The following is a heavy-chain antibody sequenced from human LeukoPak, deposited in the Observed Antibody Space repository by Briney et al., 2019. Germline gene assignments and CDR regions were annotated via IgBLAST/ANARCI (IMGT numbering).Heavy chain of an antibody. CDR3: AKYSGYGWPCDY. D-gene: IGHD5-12*01. CDR2: ISGSGGST. J-gene: IGHJ4*02. Sequence: GGSLRLSCAASGFTFSSYGVSWVRQAPGKGLEWVSGISGSGGSTNYADSVKGRFTISRDNSKNTLYLQMNSLRAEDTAVYYCAKYSGYGWPCDYWGQGTLVTVSS. CDR1: GFTFSSYG. V-gene: IGHV3-23*01.